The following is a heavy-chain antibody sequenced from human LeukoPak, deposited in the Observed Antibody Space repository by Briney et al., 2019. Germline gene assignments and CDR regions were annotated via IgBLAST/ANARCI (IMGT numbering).Heavy chain of an antibody. V-gene: IGHV3-30*18. CDR3: AKGRVGANGYYYYGMDV. CDR1: GFTFSSFS. Sequence: GGSLRPSCAAPGFTFSSFSSHWVRRAPGKGLGGGAVFFYDGSNKYYADSVKGRFAISRDNSKNTLYLQMNSLRTEDTAVYYCAKGRVGANGYYYYGMDVWGQGTTVTVSS. J-gene: IGHJ6*02. CDR2: FFYDGSNK. D-gene: IGHD1-26*01.